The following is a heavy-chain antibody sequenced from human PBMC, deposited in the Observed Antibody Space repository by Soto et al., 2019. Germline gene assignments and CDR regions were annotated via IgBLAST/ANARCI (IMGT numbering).Heavy chain of an antibody. CDR3: ASHVLLRVWFDP. CDR1: GGSISSSSYY. V-gene: IGHV4-39*01. J-gene: IGHJ5*02. D-gene: IGHD3-10*01. CDR2: IYYSGST. Sequence: SETLSLTCTVSGGSISSSSYYWGWIRQPPGKGLEWIGSIYYSGSTYYNPSLKSRVTISVDTSKNQFSLKLSSVAAADTAVYYCASHVLLRVWFDPWGQGTLVTVSS.